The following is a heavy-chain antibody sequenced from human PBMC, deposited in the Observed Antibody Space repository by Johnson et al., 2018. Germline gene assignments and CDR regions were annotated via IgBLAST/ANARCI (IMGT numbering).Heavy chain of an antibody. CDR2: ISYDGSNK. J-gene: IGHJ3*02. CDR1: GFTFSSYG. Sequence: QVQLVESGGGVVQPGRSLRLSCAASGFTFSSYGMHWVRQAPGKGLEWVAVISYDGSNKYFADSVKGRFTISRDNSKNTLYLQMNSLRAEDTAVYYCAKGSGGGRDAFVIGGQGTMVTVSS. V-gene: IGHV3-30*18. CDR3: AKGSGGGRDAFVI. D-gene: IGHD1-26*01.